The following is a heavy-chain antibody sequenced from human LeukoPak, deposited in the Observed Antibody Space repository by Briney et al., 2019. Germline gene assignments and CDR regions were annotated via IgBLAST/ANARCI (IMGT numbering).Heavy chain of an antibody. CDR2: IRYDGSSK. V-gene: IGHV3-30*02. J-gene: IGHJ4*02. Sequence: GGSLRLSCAASGFTFSSYGMHWVRQAPGKGLEWVAFIRYDGSSKYYADSVKGRFTISRDNSKNTLYLQMNSLRAEDTAVYYCAKGSYCSGGGCYGPSADYWGQGTLVTVSS. D-gene: IGHD2-15*01. CDR1: GFTFSSYG. CDR3: AKGSYCSGGGCYGPSADY.